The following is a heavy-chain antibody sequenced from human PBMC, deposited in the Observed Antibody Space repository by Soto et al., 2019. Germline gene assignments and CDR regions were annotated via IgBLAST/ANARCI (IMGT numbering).Heavy chain of an antibody. CDR1: GGSISSGDYY. Sequence: PSDTLSLTCTVSGGSISSGDYYWSWIRQPPGKGLEWIGYIYYSGSTYYNPSLKSRVTISVDTSKNQLSLKLSSVTAADTAVYYCARCITMVRGVIIPPDGMDVWGQGXTVTVYS. J-gene: IGHJ6*02. V-gene: IGHV4-30-4*02. CDR3: ARCITMVRGVIIPPDGMDV. D-gene: IGHD3-10*01. CDR2: IYYSGST.